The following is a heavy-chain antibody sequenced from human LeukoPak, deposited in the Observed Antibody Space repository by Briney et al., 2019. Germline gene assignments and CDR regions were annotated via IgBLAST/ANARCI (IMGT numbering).Heavy chain of an antibody. J-gene: IGHJ6*02. D-gene: IGHD5-18*01. Sequence: PGRSLRLSCAASGFTFSSYGMHWVRQAPGKGLEWVAVISYDGSNKYYADSVKGRFTISRDNSKNTLYLQMNSLRAEDTAVYYCAKGYSYEHHYGMDVWGQGTTVTVSS. CDR2: ISYDGSNK. V-gene: IGHV3-30*18. CDR3: AKGYSYEHHYGMDV. CDR1: GFTFSSYG.